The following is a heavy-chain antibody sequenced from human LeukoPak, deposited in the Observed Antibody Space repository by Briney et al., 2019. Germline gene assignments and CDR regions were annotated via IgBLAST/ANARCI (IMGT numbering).Heavy chain of an antibody. D-gene: IGHD2-2*01. CDR3: ARTPGREYCSSTSCPDDY. J-gene: IGHJ4*02. V-gene: IGHV1-46*01. Sequence: ASVKVSCKASGYTFTSYYMHWVRQAPGQGLEWMGIINPSGGSTSYAQKFQGRVTMTRDTSTSTVYMELSSLRSEDTAVYYCARTPGREYCSSTSCPDDYWGQGTLVTVSS. CDR2: INPSGGST. CDR1: GYTFTSYY.